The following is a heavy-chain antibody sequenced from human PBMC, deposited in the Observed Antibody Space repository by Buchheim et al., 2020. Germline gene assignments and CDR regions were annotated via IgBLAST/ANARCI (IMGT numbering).Heavy chain of an antibody. V-gene: IGHV4-61*02. CDR1: GGSISSGSYY. J-gene: IGHJ4*02. D-gene: IGHD2-2*01. CDR3: ARVRYCSSTSCSGPYFDY. CDR2: IYTSGST. Sequence: QVQLQESGPGLVKPSQTLSLTCTVSGGSISSGSYYWSWIRQPAGKGLEWIGRIYTSGSTNYNPSLKSRVTISVDTSKNQFSLKLSSVTAADTAVYYCARVRYCSSTSCSGPYFDYWGQGTL.